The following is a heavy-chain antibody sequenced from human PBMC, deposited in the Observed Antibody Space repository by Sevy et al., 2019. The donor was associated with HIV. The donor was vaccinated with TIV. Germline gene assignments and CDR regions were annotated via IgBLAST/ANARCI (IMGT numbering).Heavy chain of an antibody. J-gene: IGHJ6*02. CDR3: ARSNGYSSSWYYDYYYYGMDV. CDR1: GFTFSSYW. D-gene: IGHD6-13*01. Sequence: GGCLRLSCAASGFTFSSYWMSWVRQAPGKGLEWVANIKQDGSEKYYVDSVKGRFTISRDNAKNSLYLQMNSLRAEDTAVYYCARSNGYSSSWYYDYYYYGMDVWGQGTTVTVSS. V-gene: IGHV3-7*03. CDR2: IKQDGSEK.